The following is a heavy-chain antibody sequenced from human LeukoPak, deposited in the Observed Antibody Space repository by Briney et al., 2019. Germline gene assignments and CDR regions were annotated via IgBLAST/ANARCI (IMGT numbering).Heavy chain of an antibody. D-gene: IGHD1-1*01. J-gene: IGHJ4*02. V-gene: IGHV1-46*01. CDR3: ARGRRAGTTGGPFDY. CDR2: INRSGGTT. Sequence: ASVKVSCKASGYTFTSYYIHWVRQAPGQGLEWMGIINRSGGTTSYAQRFQGRVTMTRDTSTSTVYMELSSLRSEDAAMYYCARGRRAGTTGGPFDYWGQGTLVTVSS. CDR1: GYTFTSYY.